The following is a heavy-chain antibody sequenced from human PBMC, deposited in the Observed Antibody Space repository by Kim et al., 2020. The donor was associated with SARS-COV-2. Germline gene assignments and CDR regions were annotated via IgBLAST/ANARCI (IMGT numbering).Heavy chain of an antibody. CDR1: GFTFSDYY. V-gene: IGHV3-11*06. CDR2: ISSSSSYT. D-gene: IGHD6-19*01. CDR3: AKYAPNSSGWYYKNSGYYFDY. J-gene: IGHJ4*02. Sequence: GGSLRLSCAASGFTFSDYYMSWIRQAPGKGLEWVSYISSSSSYTNYADSVKGRFTISRDNAKNSLYLQMNSLRAEDTAVYYCAKYAPNSSGWYYKNSGYYFDYWGQGTLVTVSS.